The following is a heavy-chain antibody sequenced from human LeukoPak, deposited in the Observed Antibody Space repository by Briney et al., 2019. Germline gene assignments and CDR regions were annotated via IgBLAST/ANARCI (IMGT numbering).Heavy chain of an antibody. CDR3: ARSRTIFGVITAP. CDR2: IIPIFGTT. Sequence: GASVKDSCMASGGTFRSDAISWVRQAPGQGLEWMGGIIPIFGTTHYAQKFQGRVSITADESTSTAYMELSSLRSDDTAVYYCARSRTIFGVITAPWGQGTLVTVSS. D-gene: IGHD3-3*01. J-gene: IGHJ5*01. CDR1: GGTFRSDA. V-gene: IGHV1-69*13.